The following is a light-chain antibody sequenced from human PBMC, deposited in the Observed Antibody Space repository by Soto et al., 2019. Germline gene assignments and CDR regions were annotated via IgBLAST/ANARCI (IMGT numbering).Light chain of an antibody. CDR3: SSFAGGGNPVL. CDR1: SSDVGGYNY. V-gene: IGLV2-8*01. CDR2: EVT. Sequence: QSALTQPPSASGSLGQSVTISCTGTSSDVGGYNYVSWHQQHPGKAPQVMIYEVTKRPPGVPDRFSGSKSGNTASLTVSGRQAEDEADYYCSSFAGGGNPVLLGGGTKLTVL. J-gene: IGLJ2*01.